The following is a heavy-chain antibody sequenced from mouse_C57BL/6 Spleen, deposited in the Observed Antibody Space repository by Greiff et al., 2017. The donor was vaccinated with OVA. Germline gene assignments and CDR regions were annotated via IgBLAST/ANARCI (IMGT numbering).Heavy chain of an antibody. CDR2: IHPNSGST. CDR1: GYTFTSYW. V-gene: IGHV1-64*01. CDR3: GRDCHFDY. Sequence: VQLQQSGAELVKPGASVKLSCKASGYTFTSYWMHWVKQRPGQGLEWIGMIHPNSGSTNYNEKFKNKATLTVDKSSSTAYMQLRSLKSEDSAVYYCGRDCHFDYWGQGTTLTVSS. J-gene: IGHJ2*01.